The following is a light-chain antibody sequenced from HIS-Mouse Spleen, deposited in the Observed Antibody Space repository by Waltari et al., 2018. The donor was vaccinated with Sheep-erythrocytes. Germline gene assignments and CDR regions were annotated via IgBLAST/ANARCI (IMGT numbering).Light chain of an antibody. CDR1: SSNIRAGYD. Sequence: QSVLTQPPSVSGAPGQRVTISCTGSSSNIRAGYDLQLSPQLPGTAPKLLIYGNSNRPSGVPDRFSGSKSGTSASLAITGLQAEDEADYYCQSYDSSLSGVVFGGGTKLTVL. CDR3: QSYDSSLSGVV. J-gene: IGLJ2*01. V-gene: IGLV1-40*01. CDR2: GNS.